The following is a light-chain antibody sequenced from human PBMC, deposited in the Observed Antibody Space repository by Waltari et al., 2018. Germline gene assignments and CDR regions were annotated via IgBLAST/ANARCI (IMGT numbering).Light chain of an antibody. CDR3: SSYAATNNVI. Sequence: QSALTQPPSASGSLGQSVTISCTGTGSDVGGYKYVSWYQQYPGKAPKLLIYEVTKRPSGVPARFSGSKSGNTASLTVSGLRAEDEGDYYCSSYAATNNVIFGGGTNLTVL. CDR2: EVT. J-gene: IGLJ2*01. V-gene: IGLV2-8*01. CDR1: GSDVGGYKY.